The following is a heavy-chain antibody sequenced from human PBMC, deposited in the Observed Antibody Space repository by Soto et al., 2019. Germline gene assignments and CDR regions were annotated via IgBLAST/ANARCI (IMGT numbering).Heavy chain of an antibody. D-gene: IGHD2-21*02. CDR3: VREKFGDDFDF. Sequence: QVQLVESGGGVVQPGRSLRLSCAASGFTFTNYAMHWVRQAPGKEPEWVAIIWSDGCNKYYADSVKGRFTISRDNSKNTLYLQMNSLRAEDTAVYYCVREKFGDDFDFWGQGTLVTVSS. J-gene: IGHJ4*02. CDR1: GFTFTNYA. CDR2: IWSDGCNK. V-gene: IGHV3-33*01.